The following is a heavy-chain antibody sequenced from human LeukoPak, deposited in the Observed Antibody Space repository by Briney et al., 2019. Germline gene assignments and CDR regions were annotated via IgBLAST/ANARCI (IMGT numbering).Heavy chain of an antibody. CDR1: GFTFSSYS. CDR2: ISSSSSYI. Sequence: GGSLRLSCAASGFTFSSYSMNWVRQAPGKGLEWVSSISSSSSYIYYADSVKGRFTISRDNVKNSLYLQMNSLRAEDTAVYYCARAASRAVVVVRRYFDLWGRGTLVTVSS. J-gene: IGHJ2*01. D-gene: IGHD3-22*01. CDR3: ARAASRAVVVVRRYFDL. V-gene: IGHV3-21*01.